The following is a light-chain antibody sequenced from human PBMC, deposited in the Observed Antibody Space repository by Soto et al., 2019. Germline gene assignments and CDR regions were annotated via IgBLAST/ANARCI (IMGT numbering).Light chain of an antibody. CDR1: SSDIGGYDY. Sequence: QSALTQPASVSGSPGQSITISCTGTSSDIGGYDYVSWYQQHPGKAPKLMIYDVRSRPAGVSIRFSGSKSGNTASLTISGLQAEDEADYYCTSYTTSNTLVAFGGGTKLTVL. V-gene: IGLV2-14*01. CDR2: DVR. J-gene: IGLJ2*01. CDR3: TSYTTSNTLVA.